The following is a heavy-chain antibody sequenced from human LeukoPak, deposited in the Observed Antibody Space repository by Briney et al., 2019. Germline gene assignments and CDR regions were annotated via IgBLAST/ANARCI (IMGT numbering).Heavy chain of an antibody. CDR3: AKRRTDVYDTRAWDSDY. Sequence: GESLKISCQGSGNSFTNKWIAWVRQMPGKGLEGIVIINPDNSDTQYSPPFQSQVTISADKPITTAYLQGSSLKAADTAKYYCAKRRTDVYDTRAWDSDYWGQGTLVTVSS. CDR2: INPDNSDT. CDR1: GNSFTNKW. D-gene: IGHD3-3*01. V-gene: IGHV5-51*01. J-gene: IGHJ4*02.